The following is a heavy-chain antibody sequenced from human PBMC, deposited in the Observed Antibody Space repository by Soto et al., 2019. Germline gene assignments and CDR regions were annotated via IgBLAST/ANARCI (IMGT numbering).Heavy chain of an antibody. Sequence: WTWLRQHPGKGLEWIGYIYYSGHTYYNPSLKSRVTISLDTSNNQFSLKLTSVTAADTAVYYCARGYDYDSGGYLFDSWGQGTLVTVSS. J-gene: IGHJ4*02. D-gene: IGHD3-22*01. CDR2: IYYSGHT. CDR3: ARGYDYDSGGYLFDS. V-gene: IGHV4-31*02.